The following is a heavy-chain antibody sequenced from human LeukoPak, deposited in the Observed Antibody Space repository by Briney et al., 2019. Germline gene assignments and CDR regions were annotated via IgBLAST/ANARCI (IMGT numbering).Heavy chain of an antibody. CDR3: ARDKMDDRGVFDY. J-gene: IGHJ4*02. CDR2: ISYDGSNK. V-gene: IGHV3-30*19. Sequence: PGGSLRLSCAASGFSFTDYGMHWVRQAPGKGLEWVAVISYDGSNKYYADSVKGRFTISRDNSKNTLYLQMNSLRAEDTAVYYCARDKMDDRGVFDYWGQGTLVTVSS. CDR1: GFSFTDYG. D-gene: IGHD5-24*01.